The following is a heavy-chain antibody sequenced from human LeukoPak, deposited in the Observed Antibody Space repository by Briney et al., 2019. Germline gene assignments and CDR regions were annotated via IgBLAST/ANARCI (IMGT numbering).Heavy chain of an antibody. D-gene: IGHD6-13*01. Sequence: KPGGSLRLSCAASGFTFGSYSMNWVRQAPGKGLEWVSSISSSSSYIYYADSVKGRFTISRDNAKNSLYLQMNSLRAEDTAVYYCARGSSSWYDYWGQGTLVTVSS. J-gene: IGHJ4*02. CDR3: ARGSSSWYDY. V-gene: IGHV3-21*01. CDR2: ISSSSSYI. CDR1: GFTFGSYS.